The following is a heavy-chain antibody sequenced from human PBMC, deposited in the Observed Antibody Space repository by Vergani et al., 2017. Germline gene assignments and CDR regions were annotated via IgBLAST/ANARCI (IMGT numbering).Heavy chain of an antibody. J-gene: IGHJ4*02. D-gene: IGHD3-3*01. V-gene: IGHV1-69*01. CDR2: IIPIFGTA. CDR3: ASSLYYDFWSGYSSLYYFDY. CDR1: GGTFSSYA. Sequence: QVQLVQSGAEVKKPGSSVKVSCKASGGTFSSYAISWVRQAPGQGLEWMGGIIPIFGTANYAQKFQGRVTITADESTSTAYMELSSLRSEDTAVYYWASSLYYDFWSGYSSLYYFDYWGQGTLVTVSS.